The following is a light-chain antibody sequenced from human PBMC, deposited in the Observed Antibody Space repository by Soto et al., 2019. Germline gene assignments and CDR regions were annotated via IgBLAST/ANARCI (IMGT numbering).Light chain of an antibody. CDR3: QHYGSSPPFP. CDR1: QSISNN. Sequence: EIVFTQSPGTLSLSPGERAILSCRASQSISNNLAWYRQKPGQAPKILIYGASTRATGIPDRFSGSGSGTDFTLTISRLEPGDFAVYYCQHYGSSPPFPFGPGTKVDIK. V-gene: IGKV3-20*01. CDR2: GAS. J-gene: IGKJ3*01.